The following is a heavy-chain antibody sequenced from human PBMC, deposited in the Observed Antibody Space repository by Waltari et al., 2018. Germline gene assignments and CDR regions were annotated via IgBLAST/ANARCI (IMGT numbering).Heavy chain of an antibody. D-gene: IGHD2-15*01. V-gene: IGHV4-39*07. CDR2: IYYGGST. J-gene: IGHJ4*02. CDR3: ARDSRETLGYCSGGSCFFDY. Sequence: QLQLQESGPGLVKPSETLSLTCTVSGGSISSSSYYWGWIRQPPGKGLEWIGSIYYGGSTYYNPSLKSRVTIAVDTSKNQFSRKLSSVTAADTAVYYCARDSRETLGYCSGGSCFFDYWGQGTLVTVSS. CDR1: GGSISSSSYY.